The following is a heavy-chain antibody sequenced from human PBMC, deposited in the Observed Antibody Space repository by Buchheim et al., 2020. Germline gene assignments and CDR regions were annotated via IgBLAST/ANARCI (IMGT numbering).Heavy chain of an antibody. Sequence: EVQLLESGGGLVQPGGSLRLSCAASGFAFSSHAMSWVRQAPGKGLEWVSVISGSGGSTYYADSVKGRFTISRDNSKNTLYLQMNSLRAEDTAVYYCTTVGPYNWLYYYYYGMDVWGQGTT. J-gene: IGHJ6*02. V-gene: IGHV3-23*01. CDR2: ISGSGGST. D-gene: IGHD1-1*01. CDR3: TTVGPYNWLYYYYYGMDV. CDR1: GFAFSSHA.